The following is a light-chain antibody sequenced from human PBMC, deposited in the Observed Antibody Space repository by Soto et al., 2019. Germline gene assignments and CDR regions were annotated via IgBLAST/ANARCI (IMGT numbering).Light chain of an antibody. V-gene: IGLV2-8*01. CDR2: EVS. Sequence: QSVLTQPLSASGSPGQAVTISRTGNSSDVGGYNYVSWYQQHPGKAPKLMIYEVSKRPSGVPDRFSGSKSGNTASLTVSGLQAEDEADYYCSSYGGSKGVFGTGTKVTVL. CDR1: SSDVGGYNY. CDR3: SSYGGSKGV. J-gene: IGLJ1*01.